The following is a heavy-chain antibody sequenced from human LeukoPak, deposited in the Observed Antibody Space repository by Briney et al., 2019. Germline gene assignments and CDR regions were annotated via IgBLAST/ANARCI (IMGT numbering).Heavy chain of an antibody. J-gene: IGHJ3*02. CDR2: IYYSGST. D-gene: IGHD3-10*01. CDR3: ARKDPSGTYGAFDI. Sequence: SETLSLTCAVYGGSFSGYYWSWIRQPPGKGLEWIGYIYYSGSTNYNPSLKSRVTISVDTSKNQFSLKLSSVTAADTAVYYCARKDPSGTYGAFDIWGQGTMVTVSS. CDR1: GGSFSGYY. V-gene: IGHV4-59*01.